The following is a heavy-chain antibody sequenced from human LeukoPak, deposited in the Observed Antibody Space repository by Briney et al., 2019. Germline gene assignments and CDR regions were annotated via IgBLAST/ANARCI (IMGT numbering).Heavy chain of an antibody. V-gene: IGHV3-53*01. D-gene: IGHD3-10*01. CDR1: GFTVSSNY. Sequence: GGSLRLSCAASGFTVSSNYMSRVRQAPGKGLEWVSVIYSGGSTYYADSVKGRFTISSDNAKNSLYLQMNSLRAEDTAVYYCARDFGWAFDMWGQGTVVTVSS. CDR2: IYSGGST. CDR3: ARDFGWAFDM. J-gene: IGHJ3*02.